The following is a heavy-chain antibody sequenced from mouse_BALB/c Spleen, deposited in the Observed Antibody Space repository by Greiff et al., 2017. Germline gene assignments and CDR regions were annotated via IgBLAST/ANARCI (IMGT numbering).Heavy chain of an antibody. CDR3: ASYGNYRGYAMDY. V-gene: IGHV3-2*02. CDR2: ISYSGST. J-gene: IGHJ4*01. CDR1: GYSITSDYA. Sequence: EVQRVESGPGLVKPSQSLSLTCTVTGYSITSDYAWNWIRQFPGNKLEWMGYISYSGSTSYNPSLKSRISITRDTSKNQFFLQLNSVTTEDTATYYCASYGNYRGYAMDYWGQGTSVTVSS. D-gene: IGHD2-1*01.